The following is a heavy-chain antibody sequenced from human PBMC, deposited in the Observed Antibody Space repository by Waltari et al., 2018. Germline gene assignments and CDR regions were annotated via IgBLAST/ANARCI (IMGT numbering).Heavy chain of an antibody. CDR1: GYTFNGYY. J-gene: IGHJ6*03. CDR2: ISPNSGDT. CDR3: ARGDFRLSYYYMDV. D-gene: IGHD3-3*01. V-gene: IGHV1-2*02. Sequence: QVQLVQSGAEVKKPGASVKVSCKASGYTFNGYYIHRVRQAPGQGLEWMGWISPNSGDTNYAQKFQGRVTMTRDTSTTTAYMELSRLTSDDTAVFYCARGDFRLSYYYMDVWGKGTTVTVSS.